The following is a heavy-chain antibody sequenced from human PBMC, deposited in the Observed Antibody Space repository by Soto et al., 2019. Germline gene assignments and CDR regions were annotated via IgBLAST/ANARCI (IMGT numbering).Heavy chain of an antibody. CDR1: CGSFSGYY. D-gene: IGHD6-13*01. V-gene: IGHV4-34*01. Sequence: SETLSLTCAVYCGSFSGYYWSWIRQPPGKGLEWIGEINHSGSTNYNPSLKSRVTISVDTSKNQFSLKLSSVTAADTAVYYCARGLQSIAAAGTDAFDIWGQGTMVTVSS. J-gene: IGHJ3*02. CDR2: INHSGST. CDR3: ARGLQSIAAAGTDAFDI.